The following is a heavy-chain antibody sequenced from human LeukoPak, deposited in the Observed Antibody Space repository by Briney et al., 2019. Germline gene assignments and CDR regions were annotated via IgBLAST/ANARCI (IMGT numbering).Heavy chain of an antibody. D-gene: IGHD3-10*01. CDR3: AKSLSGGGYYFEY. CDR2: ISDSGGST. J-gene: IGHJ4*02. CDR1: GFTFSNYA. V-gene: IGHV3-23*01. Sequence: PGGSLRLSCAASGFTFSNYAMTWVGPAPGKGLEWVSGISDSGGSTYYADSVKGRFTISRDNSMNTLYLQMNSLRAEDTAVYYCAKSLSGGGYYFEYWGQGTLVTVSS.